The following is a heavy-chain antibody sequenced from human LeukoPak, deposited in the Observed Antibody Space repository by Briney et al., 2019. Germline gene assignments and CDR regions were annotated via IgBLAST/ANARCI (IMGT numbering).Heavy chain of an antibody. J-gene: IGHJ3*02. V-gene: IGHV4-4*02. Sequence: SGTLSLTCAVSGGSISSTNWWSWVRQPPGKGLEWIGEINHSGSTNYNPSLKSRVTISVDTSKNHFSLKLSSVTAADTAVYYCARYSGSYPHDAFDIWGQGTMVTVSS. CDR2: INHSGST. CDR3: ARYSGSYPHDAFDI. D-gene: IGHD1-26*01. CDR1: GGSISSTNW.